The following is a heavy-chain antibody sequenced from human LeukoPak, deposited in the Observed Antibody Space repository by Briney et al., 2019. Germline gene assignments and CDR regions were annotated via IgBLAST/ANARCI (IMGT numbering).Heavy chain of an antibody. J-gene: IGHJ5*01. CDR3: AREAGYDFWSGYYIGNTESDS. D-gene: IGHD3-3*01. V-gene: IGHV4-30-4*08. CDR2: IYYSGST. CDR1: DGSISTGDYY. Sequence: PSQTLSLTCTVSDGSISTGDYYWSWIRQPPGKGLELIGYIYYSGSTYYNPSLKSRLTISVDTSKNQFSLKLSSVTAADTAVYYCAREAGYDFWSGYYIGNTESDSWGQGTLVTVSS.